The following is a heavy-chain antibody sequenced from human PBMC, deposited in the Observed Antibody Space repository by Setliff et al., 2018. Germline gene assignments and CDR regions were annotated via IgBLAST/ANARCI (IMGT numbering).Heavy chain of an antibody. CDR3: ARDTDYYGSGTSGYFDY. CDR2: IYSDGVR. Sequence: GGSLRLSCAASGFTFTNYAMTWVRQAPGKGLQWVSAIYSDGVRYSADSLKGRLTISRDTSRNTLYLQMNSLRPEDTAVYYCARDTDYYGSGTSGYFDYWGQGSLVTVSS. V-gene: IGHV3-23*05. D-gene: IGHD3-10*01. J-gene: IGHJ4*02. CDR1: GFTFTNYA.